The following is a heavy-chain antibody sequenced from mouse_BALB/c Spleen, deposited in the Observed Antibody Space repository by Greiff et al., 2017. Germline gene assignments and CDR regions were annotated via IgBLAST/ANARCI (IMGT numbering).Heavy chain of an antibody. CDR3: ARDLTLDY. V-gene: IGHV7-3*02. CDR1: GFTFTDYY. CDR2: IRNKANGYTT. Sequence: EVQLVESGGGLVQPGGSLRLSCATSGFTFTDYYMSWVRQPPGKALEWLGFIRNKANGYTTEYSASVKGRFTISRDNSQSILYLQMNTLRAEDSATYYCARDLTLDYWGQGTTLTVSS. J-gene: IGHJ2*01.